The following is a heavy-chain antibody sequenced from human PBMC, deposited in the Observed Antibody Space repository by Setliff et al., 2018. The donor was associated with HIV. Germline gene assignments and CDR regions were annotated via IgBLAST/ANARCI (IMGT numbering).Heavy chain of an antibody. CDR3: ASEKKAWSVSDSFYEY. J-gene: IGHJ4*02. CDR1: GLSMSYNY. CDR2: VHYSGST. V-gene: IGHV4-59*01. D-gene: IGHD3-3*01. Sequence: SETLSLTCTVSGLSMSYNYWTWIRQSPGKGLEWIGYVHYSGSTRYNPSLKSRVTISVDTSKKKFSLKLTSMTATDTAVYYCASEKKAWSVSDSFYEYWGQGVPITVSS.